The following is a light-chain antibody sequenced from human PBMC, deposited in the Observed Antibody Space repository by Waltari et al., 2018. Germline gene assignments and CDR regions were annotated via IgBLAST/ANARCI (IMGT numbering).Light chain of an antibody. Sequence: SYVLTQPPPVSVAPGNTATITCGGTHIGSKDVHWYQQKPGQAPMLVVHDDSDRPSGIPDRFSGSNSGNTATLTISGLQSDDESTYYCASWDDRLDAYVFGTGTRVTVL. CDR1: HIGSKD. J-gene: IGLJ1*01. V-gene: IGLV3-21*03. CDR2: DDS. CDR3: ASWDDRLDAYV.